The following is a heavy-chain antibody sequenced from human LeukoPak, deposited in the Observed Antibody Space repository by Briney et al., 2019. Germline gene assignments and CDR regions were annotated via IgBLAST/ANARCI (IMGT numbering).Heavy chain of an antibody. CDR2: IHPSGAL. Sequence: TSETLSLTCAVYGGSFSGYYWSWIRQSPGKGLEWIGEIHPSGALHYNPSLESRINISPDTSMNQFSLKMSSVTIADTAVYYCVRGTDPYKVAYWGPGTLVTVSS. V-gene: IGHV4-34*01. D-gene: IGHD1-1*01. CDR1: GGSFSGYY. J-gene: IGHJ4*02. CDR3: VRGTDPYKVAY.